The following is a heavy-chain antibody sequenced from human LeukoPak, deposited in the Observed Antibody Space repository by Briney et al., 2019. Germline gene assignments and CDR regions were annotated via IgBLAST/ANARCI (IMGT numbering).Heavy chain of an antibody. D-gene: IGHD6-13*01. CDR1: GYTFTGYY. V-gene: IGHV1-2*02. CDR3: ARDGLVSSSWYDRWFDP. Sequence: ASVKVSCKASGYTFTGYYMHWVRQAPGQGLEWMGWINPNSGGTNYAQKFQGRVTMTRDTSISTAYMELSRLRSDDTAVYHCARDGLVSSSWYDRWFDPWGQGTLVTVSS. J-gene: IGHJ5*02. CDR2: INPNSGGT.